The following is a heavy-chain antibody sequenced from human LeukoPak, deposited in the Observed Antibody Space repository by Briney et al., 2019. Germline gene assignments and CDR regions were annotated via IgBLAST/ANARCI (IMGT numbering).Heavy chain of an antibody. J-gene: IGHJ4*02. CDR2: MSPHSGET. CDR3: ARAIMLFGVIIPWYFDS. Sequence: ASVKVSCKASGYTFSNYDISWVRQTTGQRLEWMGWMSPHSGETNYGKKFQGRVSITRDTSLSTAYMELSGLRSEDTAVYYCARAIMLFGVIIPWYFDSWGQRTLVTVSS. CDR1: GYTFSNYD. D-gene: IGHD3-3*01. V-gene: IGHV1-8*03.